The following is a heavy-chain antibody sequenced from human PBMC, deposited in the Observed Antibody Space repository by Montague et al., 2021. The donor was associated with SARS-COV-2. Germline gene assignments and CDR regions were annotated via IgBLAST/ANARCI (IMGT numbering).Heavy chain of an antibody. CDR2: IDWDDDK. J-gene: IGHJ3*01. D-gene: IGHD1-26*01. Sequence: PALVKPTQTLTLTCTFSGFSLSTSGMCVSWIRQPPGKALEWLALIDWDDDKYYSTSLKTRPTISKETSKNHVVLTMTNMDPVDTATYYCARIWGASRGDAFGVWGQGTMVTVSS. CDR1: GFSLSTSGMC. V-gene: IGHV2-70*01. CDR3: ARIWGASRGDAFGV.